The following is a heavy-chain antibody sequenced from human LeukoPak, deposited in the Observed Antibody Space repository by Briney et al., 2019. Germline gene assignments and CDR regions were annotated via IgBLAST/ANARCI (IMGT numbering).Heavy chain of an antibody. V-gene: IGHV3-30*18. J-gene: IGHJ2*01. CDR2: ISYDGSNK. CDR1: IFTFSSYG. Sequence: HSGGSLRLSCAASIFTFSSYGMHWVRQAPGKGLEWVAVISYDGSNKNYADSVKGRFTISRDDWKNTLYLQMNSLRPEDTALYYCAKESLVADHTGDWYFDLWGRGTLVTVSS. D-gene: IGHD5-12*01. CDR3: AKESLVADHTGDWYFDL.